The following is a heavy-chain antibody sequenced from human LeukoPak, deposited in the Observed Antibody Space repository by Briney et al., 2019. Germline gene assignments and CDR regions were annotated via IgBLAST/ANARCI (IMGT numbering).Heavy chain of an antibody. D-gene: IGHD3-22*01. V-gene: IGHV3-66*01. CDR3: ARGDSSGIRYYYYGMDV. CDR1: GFTVSSNY. CDR2: INSGGST. Sequence: GGSLRLSCAASGFTVSSNYMSWVRQAPGKGLEWVSLINSGGSTYYADSVKGRFTISRDNSKNTLYPQMNSLRAEDTAVYYCARGDSSGIRYYYYGMDVWGQGTTVTVSS. J-gene: IGHJ6*02.